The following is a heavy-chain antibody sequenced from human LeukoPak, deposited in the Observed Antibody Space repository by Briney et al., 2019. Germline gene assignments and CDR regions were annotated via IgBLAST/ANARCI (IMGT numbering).Heavy chain of an antibody. V-gene: IGHV4-59*08. CDR2: IYYSGST. CDR1: GGSIGSYY. Sequence: SETLSLTCTVSGGSIGSYYWSWIRQPPGKGLEWIGYIYYSGSTNYNPSLKSRVTISVDTSKNQFSLKLSSVTAADTAVYYCASGNYDFWSGYPLLYGMDVWGQGTTVTVSS. CDR3: ASGNYDFWSGYPLLYGMDV. D-gene: IGHD3-3*01. J-gene: IGHJ6*02.